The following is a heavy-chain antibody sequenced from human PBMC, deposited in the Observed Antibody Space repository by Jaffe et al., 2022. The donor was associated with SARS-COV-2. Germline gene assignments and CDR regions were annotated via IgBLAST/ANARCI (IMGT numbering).Heavy chain of an antibody. CDR1: GYSISSGYY. CDR3: AREGLVKGFYMDV. D-gene: IGHD3-9*01. CDR2: IYHSGST. J-gene: IGHJ6*03. V-gene: IGHV4-38-2*02. Sequence: QVQLQESGPGLVKPSETLSLTCTVSGYSISSGYYWGWIRQPPGKGLEWIGSIYHSGSTYYNPSLKSRVTISVDTSKNQFSLKLSSVTAADTAVYYCAREGLVKGFYMDVWGKGTTVTVSS.